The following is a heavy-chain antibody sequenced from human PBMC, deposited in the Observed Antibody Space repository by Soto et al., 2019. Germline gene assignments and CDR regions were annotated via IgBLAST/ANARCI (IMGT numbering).Heavy chain of an antibody. V-gene: IGHV1-69*01. Sequence: QVQLVQSGAGVKKPGSSVKVSCKASGGTFSSYAISWVRQAPGQGLEWMGGIIPIFGTANYAQKFQGRVTITADESTSTAYMELSSLRSEDTAVYYCAREGIAARPEYYYGMDVWGQGTTVTVSS. D-gene: IGHD6-6*01. CDR3: AREGIAARPEYYYGMDV. J-gene: IGHJ6*02. CDR2: IIPIFGTA. CDR1: GGTFSSYA.